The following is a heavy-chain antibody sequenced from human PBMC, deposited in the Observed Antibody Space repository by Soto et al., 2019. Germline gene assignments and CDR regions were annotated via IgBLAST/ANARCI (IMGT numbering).Heavy chain of an antibody. CDR2: IYDGGTT. V-gene: IGHV4-30-4*02. CDR3: ASSSGAPLRYFDWLAPHDAFDI. J-gene: IGHJ3*02. CDR1: GGSISSAAYC. Sequence: PSDTLSLTCTVSGGSISSAAYCWSWIRHSPDKGLEWIGHIYDGGTTYSSPSLKGRVTISADTSENQFSLKLSSVTAADTAVYYCASSSGAPLRYFDWLAPHDAFDIWGQGTMVT. D-gene: IGHD3-9*01.